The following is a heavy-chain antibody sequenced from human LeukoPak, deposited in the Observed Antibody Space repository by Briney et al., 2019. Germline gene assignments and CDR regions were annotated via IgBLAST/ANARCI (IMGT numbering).Heavy chain of an antibody. Sequence: SGGSLRLSCAASGFTFNNYAMNWVRQAPGKGLEWVSTVGGFGRRTYYADSVQGRFTISSDNSKNTLFLQMNSLRAEDTAAYYCAKGGSSWYYFDYWGQGTLVTVSS. CDR3: AKGGSSWYYFDY. V-gene: IGHV3-23*01. J-gene: IGHJ4*02. D-gene: IGHD6-13*01. CDR1: GFTFNNYA. CDR2: VGGFGRRT.